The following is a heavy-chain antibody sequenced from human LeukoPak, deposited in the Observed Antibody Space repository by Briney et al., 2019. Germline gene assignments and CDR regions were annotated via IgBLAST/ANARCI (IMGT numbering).Heavy chain of an antibody. CDR2: IKQDSSER. V-gene: IGHV3-7*04. J-gene: IGHJ5*02. D-gene: IGHD3-10*01. CDR3: ARGFRGANWFDP. Sequence: GGSLRLSCAASGFTFSSYWMTWVRQAPGRGLEWVANIKQDSSERYYVDSVKGRFTISGDNANNSLFLQMNSLRGEDTAVYYCARGFRGANWFDPWGQGTLVTVSS. CDR1: GFTFSSYW.